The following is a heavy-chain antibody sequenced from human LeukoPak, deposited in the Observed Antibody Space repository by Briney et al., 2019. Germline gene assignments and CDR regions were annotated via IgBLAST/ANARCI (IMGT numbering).Heavy chain of an antibody. CDR3: AKDRIQAYYYYGMDV. J-gene: IGHJ6*02. CDR2: ISGSGGST. Sequence: GGSLRLSCAASGFTFSSYAMSWVRQAPGKGLECVSAISGSGGSTYYADSVKGRFTISRDNSKNTLYLQMNSLRAEDTAVYYCAKDRIQAYYYYGMDVWGQGTTVTVSS. CDR1: GFTFSSYA. V-gene: IGHV3-23*01. D-gene: IGHD5-18*01.